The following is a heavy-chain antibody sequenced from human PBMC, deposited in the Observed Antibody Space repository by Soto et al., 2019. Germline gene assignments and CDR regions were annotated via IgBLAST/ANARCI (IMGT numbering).Heavy chain of an antibody. CDR2: IRGSGGST. D-gene: IGHD3-3*01. CDR3: AKVYSDFWTGYPYYFDY. CDR1: GCTFSSHA. J-gene: IGHJ4*02. Sequence: GGSLRLSCASSGCTFSSHAMNWVRQAPGKGLEWVSAIRGSGGSTYYAAAVKGRFTISRDNSKNTLFLQMNSLRADDTAVYYCAKVYSDFWTGYPYYFDYWGQGSLVTVSS. V-gene: IGHV3-23*01.